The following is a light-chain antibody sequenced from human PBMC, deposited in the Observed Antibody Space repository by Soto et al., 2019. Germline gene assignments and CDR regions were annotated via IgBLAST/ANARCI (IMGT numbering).Light chain of an antibody. V-gene: IGKV4-1*01. Sequence: DIVITQSPDSLAVSLGERATISCKSSQSLLYNNKNYLAWYQQKPGQPPKLLLYWASTRASGVPDRFTGSRSETDYTPTISSLQPEDVAVYFCQQYYSNPQTFGQGTKLEIK. CDR2: WAS. CDR1: QSLLYNNKNY. CDR3: QQYYSNPQT. J-gene: IGKJ2*01.